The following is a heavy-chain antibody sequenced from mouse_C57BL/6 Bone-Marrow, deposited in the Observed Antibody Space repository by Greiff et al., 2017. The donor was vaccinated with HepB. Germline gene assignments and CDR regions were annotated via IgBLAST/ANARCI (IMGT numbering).Heavy chain of an antibody. D-gene: IGHD3-2*02. Sequence: VKLQQPGAELVRPGSSVKLSCKASGYTFTSYWMHWVKQRPIQGLEWIGNIDPSDSETHYNQKFKDKATLTVDKSSSTAYMQLSSLTSEDSAVYYCARGELRLQYAYWGQGTLVTVSA. CDR3: ARGELRLQYAY. J-gene: IGHJ3*01. CDR1: GYTFTSYW. CDR2: IDPSDSET. V-gene: IGHV1-52*01.